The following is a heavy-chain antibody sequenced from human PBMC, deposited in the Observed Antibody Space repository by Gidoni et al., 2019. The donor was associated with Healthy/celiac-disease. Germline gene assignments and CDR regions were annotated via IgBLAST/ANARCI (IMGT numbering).Heavy chain of an antibody. J-gene: IGHJ4*02. CDR2: ISYDGSNK. CDR3: AKDGGLWYPYYFDY. D-gene: IGHD5-18*01. Sequence: VQLVESGGGVVQPGRSRRLSCAASGFTFSSYVMQWVRQASGKGLEWVAVISYDGSNKYYADSVKGRFTISRDKSKNTLYRQMKSLRAEDTAVYYCAKDGGLWYPYYFDYWGQGTLVTVSS. V-gene: IGHV3-30*18. CDR1: GFTFSSYV.